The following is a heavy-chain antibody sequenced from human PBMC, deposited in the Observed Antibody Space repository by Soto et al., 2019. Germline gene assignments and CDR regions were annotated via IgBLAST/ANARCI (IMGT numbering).Heavy chain of an antibody. V-gene: IGHV3-23*01. Sequence: GGSLRLSCAASGFTVSSNYMSWVRQAPGKGLEWVSTISGSGGSTYYADSVKGRFTISRDNSRTTLYLQMNGLRAEDTAVYYCTKGNVVVVAASFFMDVWGKGTTVTSP. CDR1: GFTVSSNY. D-gene: IGHD2-15*01. J-gene: IGHJ6*03. CDR3: TKGNVVVVAASFFMDV. CDR2: ISGSGGST.